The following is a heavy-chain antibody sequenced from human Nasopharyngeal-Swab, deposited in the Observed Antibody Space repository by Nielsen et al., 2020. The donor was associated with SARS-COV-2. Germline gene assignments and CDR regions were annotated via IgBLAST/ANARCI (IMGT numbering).Heavy chain of an antibody. V-gene: IGHV3-9*01. CDR3: AKAPGPPYFDTSGYYAYFDN. CDR2: ISWNGGSR. CDR1: GFTFDDYA. D-gene: IGHD3-22*01. Sequence: GGSLRLSCAASGFTFDDYAMHWVRQAPGKGLEWVSGISWNGGSRGYADSVKGRFTISRDNAKKSLYLEMDSLRPEDTALYYCAKAPGPPYFDTSGYYAYFDNWGQGTLVTVSS. J-gene: IGHJ4*02.